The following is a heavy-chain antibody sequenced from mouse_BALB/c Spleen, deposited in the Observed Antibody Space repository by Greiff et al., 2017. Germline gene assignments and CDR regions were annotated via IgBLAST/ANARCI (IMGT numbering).Heavy chain of an antibody. D-gene: IGHD2-14*01. Sequence: EVKLQESGGGLVQPGGSRKLSCAASGFTFSSFGMHWVRPAPEKGLEWVAYISSGSSTIYYADTVKGRFTISRDNPKNTLFLQMTSLRSEDTAMYYCARGGRYDGYAMDYWGQGTSVTVSS. CDR2: ISSGSSTI. CDR1: GFTFSSFG. J-gene: IGHJ4*01. V-gene: IGHV5-17*02. CDR3: ARGGRYDGYAMDY.